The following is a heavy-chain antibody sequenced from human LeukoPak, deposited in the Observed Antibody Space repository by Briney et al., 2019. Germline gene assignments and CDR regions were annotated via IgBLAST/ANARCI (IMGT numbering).Heavy chain of an antibody. V-gene: IGHV1-18*01. CDR2: ISGYNGNT. CDR1: GYTFTNYG. CDR3: ASGHYGGNPDY. D-gene: IGHD4-23*01. J-gene: IGHJ4*02. Sequence: ASVKVSCKASGYTFTNYGINWVRQAPGQGLEWMGWISGYNGNTNYAQKLQGRVTMTTDTSTTTAYMELRSLRSDDTAMYYCASGHYGGNPDYWGQGTLVTVSS.